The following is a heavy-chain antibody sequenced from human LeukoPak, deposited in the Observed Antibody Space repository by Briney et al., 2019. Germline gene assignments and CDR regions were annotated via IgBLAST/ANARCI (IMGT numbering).Heavy chain of an antibody. Sequence: SETLSLTCTVSGGSVSSGNYYWSWIRQPPGKGLEWIGYIHYSGSTNYNPSLKSRVTISVDTSKNQFSLKLSSVTAADTAVYYCARDYSNYYDSSAYYPYYYYYYGMDVWGQGTTVTVSS. CDR3: ARDYSNYYDSSAYYPYYYYYYGMDV. CDR1: GGSVSSGNYY. J-gene: IGHJ6*02. D-gene: IGHD3-22*01. V-gene: IGHV4-61*01. CDR2: IHYSGST.